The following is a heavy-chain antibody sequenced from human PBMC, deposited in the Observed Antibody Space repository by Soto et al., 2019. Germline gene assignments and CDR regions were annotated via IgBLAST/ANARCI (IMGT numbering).Heavy chain of an antibody. CDR3: ARDNCSGGSCYSANFDY. Sequence: ASVKVSCKASGYTFTSYTLHWVRQAPGQRLEWMGWINAGNGNTKYSQKFQDRVTIIRDTSASTAYMEMSSLRSEDTAVYYCARDNCSGGSCYSANFDYWGQGTLVTVS. J-gene: IGHJ4*02. V-gene: IGHV1-3*01. CDR2: INAGNGNT. D-gene: IGHD2-15*01. CDR1: GYTFTSYT.